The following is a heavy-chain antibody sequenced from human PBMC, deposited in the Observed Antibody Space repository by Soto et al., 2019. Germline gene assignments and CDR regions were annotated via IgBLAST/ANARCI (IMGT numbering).Heavy chain of an antibody. Sequence: SETLSLTCAVYGGSFSGYYWSWIRQPPGKGLEWIGEINHSGSTNYNPSLKSRVTISVDTSKNQFSMKLSSVTAADTAVYYCALGSSGYFPYYYYYGMDVWGQGTTVTVSS. D-gene: IGHD3-22*01. J-gene: IGHJ6*02. CDR2: INHSGST. CDR1: GGSFSGYY. CDR3: ALGSSGYFPYYYYYGMDV. V-gene: IGHV4-34*01.